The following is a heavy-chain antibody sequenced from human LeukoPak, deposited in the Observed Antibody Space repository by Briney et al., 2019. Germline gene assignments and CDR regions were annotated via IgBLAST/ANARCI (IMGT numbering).Heavy chain of an antibody. CDR3: ARCVYDSSGHNAFDI. Sequence: GASVKVSCKASGYTFTGYYMHWVRQAPGQGLEWMGWMNPNSGGTNYAQKFQGRVTMTRDTSISTAYMELSSLRSDDTAVYYCARCVYDSSGHNAFDIWGQGTMVTVSS. CDR2: MNPNSGGT. CDR1: GYTFTGYY. D-gene: IGHD3-22*01. J-gene: IGHJ3*02. V-gene: IGHV1-2*02.